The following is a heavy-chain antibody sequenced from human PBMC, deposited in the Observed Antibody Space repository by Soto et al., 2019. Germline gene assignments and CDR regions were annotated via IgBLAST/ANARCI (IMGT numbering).Heavy chain of an antibody. J-gene: IGHJ4*02. CDR3: ARHSGRGYCSGGSCTAWLFVFDY. V-gene: IGHV4-39*01. CDR2: IYYSGST. CDR1: GGSISSSSYY. Sequence: QLQLQESGPGLVKPSETLSLTCTVSGGSISSSSYYWGWIRQPPGKGLEWIGSIYYSGSTYYNPSLKSRVTISVDTSKNQFSLKLSSVTAADTAVYYCARHSGRGYCSGGSCTAWLFVFDYWGQGTLVTVSS. D-gene: IGHD2-15*01.